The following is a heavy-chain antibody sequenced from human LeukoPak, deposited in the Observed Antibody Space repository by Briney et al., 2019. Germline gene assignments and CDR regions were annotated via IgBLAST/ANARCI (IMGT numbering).Heavy chain of an antibody. D-gene: IGHD6-13*01. CDR1: GDSVSSNSAA. Sequence: SQTLSLTCAISGDSVSSNSAAWNWIRQSPSRGLEWLGRTYYRSKWYNDYAVSVKSRITINPDTSKNQFSLQLNSVTPEDTAVYYCARDGGSSWELWEDYFDYWGQGTLVTVSS. V-gene: IGHV6-1*01. J-gene: IGHJ4*02. CDR3: ARDGGSSWELWEDYFDY. CDR2: TYYRSKWYN.